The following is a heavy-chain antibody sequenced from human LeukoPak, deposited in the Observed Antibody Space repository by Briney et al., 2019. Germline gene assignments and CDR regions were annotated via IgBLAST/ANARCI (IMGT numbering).Heavy chain of an antibody. CDR2: VNPNTSGT. CDR1: GYTFTGYY. J-gene: IGHJ4*02. Sequence: GASVKISCKASGYTFTGYYINWVRQAPGQAPEWVGWVNPNTSGTRYAQKFQGRVTMTRDTSITTAFMELRGLTFDDTAVFYCVREAGPLDWGQGTLVTVSS. CDR3: VREAGPLD. V-gene: IGHV1-2*02.